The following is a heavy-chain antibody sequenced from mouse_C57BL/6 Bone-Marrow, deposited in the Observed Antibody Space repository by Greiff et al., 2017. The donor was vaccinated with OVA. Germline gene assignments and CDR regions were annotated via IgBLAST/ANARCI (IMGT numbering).Heavy chain of an antibody. D-gene: IGHD2-5*01. Sequence: QVHVKQPGAELVKPGASVKLSCKASGYTFTSYWMHWVKQRPGQGLEWIGMIHPNSGSTNYNEKFKSKATLTVDKSSSTAYMQLSSLTSEDSAVYYCARNPYYSNYVYFDYWGQGTTLTGSS. CDR2: IHPNSGST. CDR1: GYTFTSYW. J-gene: IGHJ2*01. V-gene: IGHV1-64*01. CDR3: ARNPYYSNYVYFDY.